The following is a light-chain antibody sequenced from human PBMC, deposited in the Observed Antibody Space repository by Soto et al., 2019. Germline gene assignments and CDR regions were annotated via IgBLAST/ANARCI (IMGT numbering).Light chain of an antibody. J-gene: IGKJ1*01. V-gene: IGKV1-9*01. CDR1: QGISSY. CDR2: AAS. CDR3: QQLNSYPWT. Sequence: IRLTQSPASLSASLGDRVTITCWASQGISSYLAWYQQKPGKAPKLLIYAASTLQSGVPSRFSGSGYGTDFNLTISSLQTEDFATYYCQQLNSYPWTFGQGTKVDIK.